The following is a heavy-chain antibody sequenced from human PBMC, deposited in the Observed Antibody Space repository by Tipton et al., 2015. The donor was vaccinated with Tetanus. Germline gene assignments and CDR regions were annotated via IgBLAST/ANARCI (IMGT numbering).Heavy chain of an antibody. J-gene: IGHJ4*02. Sequence: TLSLTCIVSGGSMSGYYWSWIRQPPGKGLEWIGSIYESGDTYYIPSLKSRVTISVDTSKNQFSLNLNSMAAADTGVYYCARHQSGYFTPFDYWGQGNLVTVSS. V-gene: IGHV4-39*01. CDR1: GGSMSGYY. D-gene: IGHD3-3*01. CDR3: ARHQSGYFTPFDY. CDR2: IYESGDT.